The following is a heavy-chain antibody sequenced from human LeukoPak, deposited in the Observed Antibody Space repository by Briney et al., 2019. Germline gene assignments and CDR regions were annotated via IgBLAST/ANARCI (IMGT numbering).Heavy chain of an antibody. CDR3: ARDFWGDFDI. Sequence: GGSLRLSCAASGFTFSSYWMHWGRQAPGQGLVWVSRINRDGTSTRYADSVKGRFTISRDNAKNTLYLQMNSLRAEDTAVYYCARDFWGDFDIWGQGTMVTVSS. V-gene: IGHV3-74*01. J-gene: IGHJ3*02. CDR2: INRDGTST. CDR1: GFTFSSYW. D-gene: IGHD3-16*01.